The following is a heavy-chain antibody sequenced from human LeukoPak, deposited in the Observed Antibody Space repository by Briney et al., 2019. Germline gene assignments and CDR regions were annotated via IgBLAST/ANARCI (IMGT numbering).Heavy chain of an antibody. CDR1: GGSISSSSYY. D-gene: IGHD3-22*01. CDR2: IYSGST. CDR3: AREGYYDSSGYYQEE. V-gene: IGHV4-39*07. Sequence: SETLSLTCTVSGGSISSSSYYWGWIRQPPGKGLEWIGSIYSGSTYYNPSLKSRVTISVDTSKNQFSLKLSSVTAADTTVYYCAREGYYDSSGYYQEEWGQGTLVTVSS. J-gene: IGHJ4*02.